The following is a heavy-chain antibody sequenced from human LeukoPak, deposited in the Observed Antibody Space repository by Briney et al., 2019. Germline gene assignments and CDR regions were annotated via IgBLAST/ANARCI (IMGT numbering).Heavy chain of an antibody. CDR3: ARPVSVVAAMGIDY. D-gene: IGHD2-15*01. V-gene: IGHV1-3*01. CDR1: GYTFTSYG. CDR2: INAGNGNT. Sequence: ASVKVSCKASGYTFTSYGISWVRQAPGQGLEWMGWINAGNGNTKYSQKFQGRVTITRDTSASTAYMELSSLRSEDTAVYYCARPVSVVAAMGIDYWGQGTLVTVSS. J-gene: IGHJ4*02.